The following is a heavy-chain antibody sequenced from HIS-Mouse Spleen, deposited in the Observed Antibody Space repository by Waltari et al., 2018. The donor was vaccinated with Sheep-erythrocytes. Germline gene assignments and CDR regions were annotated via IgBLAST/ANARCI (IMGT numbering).Heavy chain of an antibody. J-gene: IGHJ6*02. V-gene: IGHV3-30*18. Sequence: QVQLVESGGGVVQPGRSLRLSCAASGFTFSSYGMHWVRQAPGKGVEWVEVISDDGSNKYDADSVKGRFTIYRDNSKNTLYLQMNSLRAEDTAVYYCAKETSSGWYYYYYGMDVWGQGTTVTVSS. D-gene: IGHD6-19*01. CDR1: GFTFSSYG. CDR2: ISDDGSNK. CDR3: AKETSSGWYYYYYGMDV.